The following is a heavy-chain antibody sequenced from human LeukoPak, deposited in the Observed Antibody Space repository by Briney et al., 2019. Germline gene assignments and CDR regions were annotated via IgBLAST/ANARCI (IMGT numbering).Heavy chain of an antibody. Sequence: PGRSLRLSCADSGSTFSSYGMHWVRQAPGKGLEWVAVISYDGSIEYYADSVKGRFSISGDNSKNTLYLQMNSLRAEDTALYYCAKGISSGYFDYWGQGTLVTVSS. J-gene: IGHJ4*02. CDR1: GSTFSSYG. D-gene: IGHD3-22*01. V-gene: IGHV3-30*18. CDR2: ISYDGSIE. CDR3: AKGISSGYFDY.